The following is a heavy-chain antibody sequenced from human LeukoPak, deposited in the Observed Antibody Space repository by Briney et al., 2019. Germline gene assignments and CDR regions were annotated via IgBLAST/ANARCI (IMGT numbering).Heavy chain of an antibody. CDR1: GGTFTSYG. J-gene: IGHJ4*02. Sequence: ASVKVSCKASGGTFTSYGISWVRQAPGQGLEWMGWISAYNGNTNHAQNLQGRVTMTTGTSTSTAYMELRSLRSDDTAVYYCARDLFGRGSGSYYGYWGQGTLVTVSS. CDR2: ISAYNGNT. D-gene: IGHD3-10*01. V-gene: IGHV1-18*01. CDR3: ARDLFGRGSGSYYGY.